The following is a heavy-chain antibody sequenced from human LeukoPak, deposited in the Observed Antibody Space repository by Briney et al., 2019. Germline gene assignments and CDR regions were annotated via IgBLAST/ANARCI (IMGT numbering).Heavy chain of an antibody. CDR3: ARADESLVYGMDV. CDR1: GGSITSDY. Sequence: PSETLSLTCTVSGGSITSDYWSWIRQSPGKGLEWIGYFSYSGSTHYSPSLTSRVAISVDTSRNQFSLKLKSVTAADTAMYYCARADESLVYGMDVWGQGTTVIVSS. V-gene: IGHV4-59*08. J-gene: IGHJ6*02. CDR2: FSYSGST.